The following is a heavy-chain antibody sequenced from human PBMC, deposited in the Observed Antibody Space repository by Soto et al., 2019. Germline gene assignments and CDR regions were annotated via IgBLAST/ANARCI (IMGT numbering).Heavy chain of an antibody. V-gene: IGHV4-31*03. CDR3: ARSSCSSTSCYAEYDAFDI. CDR2: IYYSGST. J-gene: IGHJ3*02. CDR1: GGSISSGGYY. D-gene: IGHD2-2*01. Sequence: SETLSLTCTVSGGSISSGGYYWSWIRQHPGKGLEWIGYIYYSGSTYYNPSLKSRVTISVDTSKNQFSLKLSSVTAADTAVYYCARSSCSSTSCYAEYDAFDIWGQGTMVTVSS.